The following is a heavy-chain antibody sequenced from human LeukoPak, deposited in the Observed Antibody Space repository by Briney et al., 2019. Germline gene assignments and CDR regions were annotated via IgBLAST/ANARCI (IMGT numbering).Heavy chain of an antibody. CDR2: IKLDGSEK. J-gene: IGHJ4*02. CDR3: NANYFDY. CDR1: GFTFSSYW. Sequence: PGGSLRLSCAASGFTFSSYWMSWVRQPAGKGLEWVANIKLDGSEKYYVDSMNGRLTTSIMTANDLLYLQMNTMRAEDTAVYYCNANYFDYWGQGTLVTVSS. V-gene: IGHV3-7*01.